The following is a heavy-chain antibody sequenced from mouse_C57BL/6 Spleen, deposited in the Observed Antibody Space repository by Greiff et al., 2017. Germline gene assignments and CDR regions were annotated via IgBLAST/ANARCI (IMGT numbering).Heavy chain of an antibody. Sequence: QVQLQQSGPELVKPGASVKISCKASGYAFSSSWMNWVKQRPGKGLEWIGRIYPGDGDTNYNGKFKGKATLTADKSSSTAYMQLSSLTSEDSAVYFCARDSSGPYYFDYWGQGTTLTVSS. CDR2: IYPGDGDT. D-gene: IGHD3-2*02. CDR1: GYAFSSSW. J-gene: IGHJ2*01. V-gene: IGHV1-82*01. CDR3: ARDSSGPYYFDY.